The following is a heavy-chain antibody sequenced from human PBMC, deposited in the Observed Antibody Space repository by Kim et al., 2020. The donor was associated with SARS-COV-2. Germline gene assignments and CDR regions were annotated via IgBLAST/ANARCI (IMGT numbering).Heavy chain of an antibody. CDR3: ARLAGDSSGYYAGFGF. D-gene: IGHD3-22*01. Sequence: GESLKISCQGSGYRFTNYWIGWVRQMPGKGLEWMGIIYPGDSDTTYSPSFQGQVTMSADKSTAYMQWSSLKASDTAMYYCARLAGDSSGYYAGFGFWGQG. CDR2: IYPGDSDT. J-gene: IGHJ4*02. CDR1: GYRFTNYW. V-gene: IGHV5-51*01.